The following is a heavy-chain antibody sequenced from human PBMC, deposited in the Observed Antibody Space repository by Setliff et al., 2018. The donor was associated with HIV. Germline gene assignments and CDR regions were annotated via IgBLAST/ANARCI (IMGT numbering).Heavy chain of an antibody. Sequence: GGSLRLSCAASGFTLSSHSMSWVRQAPGKVLELISYISSSSSTIYYADSGKGRFTISRDNAKNSLFLQMNSLRAEDTAVYYCARGSRDGYRLPFGYWGQGTLVTVSS. CDR3: ARGSRDGYRLPFGY. CDR1: GFTLSSHS. J-gene: IGHJ4*02. CDR2: ISSSSSTI. D-gene: IGHD5-12*01. V-gene: IGHV3-48*01.